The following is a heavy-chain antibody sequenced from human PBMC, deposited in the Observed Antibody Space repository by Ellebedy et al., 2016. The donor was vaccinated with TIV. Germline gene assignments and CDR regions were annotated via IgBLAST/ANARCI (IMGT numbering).Heavy chain of an antibody. Sequence: GGSLRLSXAASGFTFSSYAMTWVRQVPGRGLEWVSTLNPAGDDTYYADSVKGRFTISRDNSKNTLFLQMNSLRADDAAVYYCAKRDPTVLGYFENWGQGTLVTVSS. J-gene: IGHJ4*02. CDR1: GFTFSSYA. CDR3: AKRDPTVLGYFEN. V-gene: IGHV3-23*01. CDR2: LNPAGDDT. D-gene: IGHD1-1*01.